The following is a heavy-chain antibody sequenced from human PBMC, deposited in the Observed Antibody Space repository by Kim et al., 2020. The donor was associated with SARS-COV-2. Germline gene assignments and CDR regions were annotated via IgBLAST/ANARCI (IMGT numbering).Heavy chain of an antibody. J-gene: IGHJ6*01. D-gene: IGHD2-2*01. CDR2: IGGTSNYI. V-gene: IGHV3-21*01. Sequence: GGSLRLSCAASGFGFDTHSMNWVRQAPGKGLEWVSSIGGTSNYIYYADSVKGRFTISRDNAKNSLFLKMNSLRAEDTAVYYCARGGYCSSTSCYFYYY. CDR3: ARGGYCSSTSCYFYYY. CDR1: GFGFDTHS.